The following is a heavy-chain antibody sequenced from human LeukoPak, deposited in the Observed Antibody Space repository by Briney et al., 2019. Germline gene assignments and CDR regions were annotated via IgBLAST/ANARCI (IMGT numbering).Heavy chain of an antibody. CDR1: GFTFSSYW. V-gene: IGHV3-7*01. CDR2: IKQDGSEK. J-gene: IGHJ4*02. CDR3: ARDRTMVRGVGGY. Sequence: GGSLRLSCAASGFTFSSYWMSWVRQAPGKGLEGVANIKQDGSEKDYVDSVKGRFTIARDNAKNSLYLQMTSLRAEDTAVYYCARDRTMVRGVGGYWGQGTLVTVSS. D-gene: IGHD3-10*01.